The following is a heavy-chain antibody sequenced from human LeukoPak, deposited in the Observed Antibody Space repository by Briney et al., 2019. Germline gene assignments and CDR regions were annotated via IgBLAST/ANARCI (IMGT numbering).Heavy chain of an antibody. Sequence: PGESLKISCKGSGYSFTSYWIGWVRQMPGKGLEWMGIIYPGDSDTRYSPSFQGQVTISADKSISTAYLQWSSLKASDTAMYYCARGYCSGGSCSHMDVWGQGTTVTVSS. J-gene: IGHJ6*02. CDR1: GYSFTSYW. V-gene: IGHV5-51*01. CDR3: ARGYCSGGSCSHMDV. CDR2: IYPGDSDT. D-gene: IGHD2-15*01.